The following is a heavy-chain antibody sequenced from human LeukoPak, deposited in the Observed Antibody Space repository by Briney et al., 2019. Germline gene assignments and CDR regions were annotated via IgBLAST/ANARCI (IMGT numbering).Heavy chain of an antibody. CDR3: ARDSGPGYYYDSSGCLDY. D-gene: IGHD3-22*01. CDR2: ISYDGSNK. V-gene: IGHV3-30-3*01. CDR1: GGTFSSYA. Sequence: SCKASGGTFSSYAMHWVRQAPGKGPEWVAVISYDGSNKYYADSVKGRFTISRDNSKNTLYLQMNSLRAEDTAVYYCARDSGPGYYYDSSGCLDYWGQGTLVTVSS. J-gene: IGHJ4*02.